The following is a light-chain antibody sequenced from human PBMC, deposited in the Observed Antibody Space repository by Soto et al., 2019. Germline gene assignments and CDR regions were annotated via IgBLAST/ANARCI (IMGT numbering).Light chain of an antibody. CDR1: SGHSTYT. Sequence: QPVLTQSPSASAALGASVKLTCTLSSGHSTYTIAWHQQQPEKGPRYLMNINSDGSHTKGDGIPDRFSGSSSGAERYLTISSLQSDDEDDYYGQTWGTGYAVFGGGTPLTVL. V-gene: IGLV4-69*01. CDR2: INSDGSH. J-gene: IGLJ7*01. CDR3: QTWGTGYAV.